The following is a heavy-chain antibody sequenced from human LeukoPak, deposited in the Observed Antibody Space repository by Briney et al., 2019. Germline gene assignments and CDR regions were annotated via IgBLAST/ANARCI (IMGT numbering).Heavy chain of an antibody. J-gene: IGHJ4*02. CDR2: IYPDDSDT. CDR1: GYSFTNYW. Sequence: GESLKISCKSSGYSFTNYWIGWVRQMPGKGLEWMGIIYPDDSDTRYSPSFQGQVTISVDKSISTAYLQWSSLKASDTAMYYCAKLGAYTSSWYGFVGYWGQGTLITVSS. CDR3: AKLGAYTSSWYGFVGY. V-gene: IGHV5-51*01. D-gene: IGHD6-19*01.